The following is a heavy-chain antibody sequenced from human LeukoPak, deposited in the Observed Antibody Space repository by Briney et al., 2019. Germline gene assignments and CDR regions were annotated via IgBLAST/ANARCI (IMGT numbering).Heavy chain of an antibody. J-gene: IGHJ4*02. Sequence: ASVKVSCKASGGTFSSYAISWVRQAPGQGLEWMGWINAYNGNTNYAQKLQGRVTMTTDTSTSTTYMELRSLRSDDTAVYYCARHVRPIGSSWDQFKFESWGQGTLVTVSS. D-gene: IGHD6-13*01. CDR1: GGTFSSYA. CDR3: ARHVRPIGSSWDQFKFES. V-gene: IGHV1-18*01. CDR2: INAYNGNT.